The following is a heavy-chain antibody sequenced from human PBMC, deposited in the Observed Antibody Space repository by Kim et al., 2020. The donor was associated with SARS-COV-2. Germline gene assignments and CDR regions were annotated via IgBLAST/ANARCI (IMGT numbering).Heavy chain of an antibody. Sequence: SETLSLTCTVSGDSISSNYWSWIWQPPGKGLEWIGYIYYSGSTNYNSSLKRRVTISVDTSKNQFSLKLSFVTAADTAVYYCAGDRVVGGMDVGGRGTTVTVSS. V-gene: IGHV4-59*13. CDR3: AGDRVVGGMDV. CDR2: IYYSGST. CDR1: GDSISSNY. D-gene: IGHD1-26*01. J-gene: IGHJ6*02.